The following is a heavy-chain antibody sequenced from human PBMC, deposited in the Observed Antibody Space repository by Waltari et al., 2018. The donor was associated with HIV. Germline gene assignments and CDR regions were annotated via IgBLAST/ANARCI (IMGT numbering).Heavy chain of an antibody. CDR1: GYIFTNFW. D-gene: IGHD1-1*01. CDR2: IYPYDSDT. V-gene: IGHV5-51*03. Sequence: EVQLVQSGAEVKEPGESLKISCQGSGYIFTNFWMGWVRQMPGKGLWWIAIIYPYDSDTRYSPACQGKVTISVDKSISTAYLQWSSLKASDTAMYYCALLGIDFNFWGPGTLVTVSS. J-gene: IGHJ4*02. CDR3: ALLGIDFNF.